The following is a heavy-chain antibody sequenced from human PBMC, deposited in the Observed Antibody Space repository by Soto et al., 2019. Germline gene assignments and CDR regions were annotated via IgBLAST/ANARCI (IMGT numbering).Heavy chain of an antibody. CDR1: GYTFTGYY. CDR3: ARALSVDGLDAFDI. CDR2: INPNSGGT. J-gene: IGHJ3*02. V-gene: IGHV1-2*04. D-gene: IGHD6-19*01. Sequence: ASVKVSCKASGYTFTGYYMHWVRQAPGQGLEWMGWINPNSGGTNYAQKFQGWVTMTRDTSISTAYMELSRLRSDDTAVYYCARALSVDGLDAFDIWGQGTMVTISS.